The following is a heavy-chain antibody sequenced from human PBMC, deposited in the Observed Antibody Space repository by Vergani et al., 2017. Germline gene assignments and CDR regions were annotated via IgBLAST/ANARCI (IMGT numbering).Heavy chain of an antibody. CDR2: INHSGST. CDR1: GGSFSGYY. V-gene: IGHV4-34*01. CDR3: AKVRMIRLAVAGPFDY. J-gene: IGHJ4*02. D-gene: IGHD6-19*01. Sequence: QVQLQQWGAGLLKPSETLSLTCAVYGGSFSGYYWSWIRQPPGKGLEWIGEINHSGSTNYNPSLKSRVTISVDTSKNQFSLKLSSVTAEDTAVYYCAKVRMIRLAVAGPFDYWGQGTLVTVSS.